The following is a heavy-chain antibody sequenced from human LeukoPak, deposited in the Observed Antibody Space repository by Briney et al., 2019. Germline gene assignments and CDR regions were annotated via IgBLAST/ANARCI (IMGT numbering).Heavy chain of an antibody. D-gene: IGHD3-3*01. V-gene: IGHV3-21*01. Sequence: GGSLRLSCAASGFTFSSYSMNWVRQAPGKGLEWVSSISSSSSYIYYADSVKGRFTISRDNAKNSLYLQMNSLRAEDTAVYYCAREGRDYDFWSGYYKPPGLGDYWGQGTLVTVSS. CDR2: ISSSSSYI. J-gene: IGHJ4*02. CDR3: AREGRDYDFWSGYYKPPGLGDY. CDR1: GFTFSSYS.